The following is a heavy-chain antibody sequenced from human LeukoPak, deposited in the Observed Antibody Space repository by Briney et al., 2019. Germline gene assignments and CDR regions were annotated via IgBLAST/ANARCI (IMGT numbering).Heavy chain of an antibody. CDR3: ARDPGFFYGSGSIDY. D-gene: IGHD3-10*01. Sequence: ASVKVSCKASGYTFTGYYMHWVRQAPGQGLEWMGWINPNSGGTNYAQKFQGRVTMTRGTSISTAYMELSRLRSDDTAVYYCARDPGFFYGSGSIDYWGQGTLVTVSS. CDR1: GYTFTGYY. CDR2: INPNSGGT. J-gene: IGHJ4*02. V-gene: IGHV1-2*02.